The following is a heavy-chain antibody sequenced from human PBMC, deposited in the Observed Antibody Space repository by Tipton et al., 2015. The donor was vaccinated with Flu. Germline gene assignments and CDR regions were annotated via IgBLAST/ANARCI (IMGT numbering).Heavy chain of an antibody. D-gene: IGHD4-11*01. V-gene: IGHV5-51*01. Sequence: QLVQSGAEVKKPGESLKISCQGSGYSFTSYWIAWVRQMPGKGLEWMGGIYPADADSRYSPSFQGQVTISADKSISTAYLHWSSLKASDTARYFCARDPSNFGGWFDPWGQGTLVTVPS. CDR2: IYPADADS. J-gene: IGHJ5*02. CDR3: ARDPSNFGGWFDP. CDR1: GYSFTSYW.